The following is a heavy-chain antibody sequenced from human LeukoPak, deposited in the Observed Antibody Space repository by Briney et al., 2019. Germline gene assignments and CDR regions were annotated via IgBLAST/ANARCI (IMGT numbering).Heavy chain of an antibody. CDR2: IYYSGST. V-gene: IGHV4-30-4*02. Sequence: SETLSLTCTVSGGSISSVDYYWSWIRQPPGKGLEWIGYIYYSGSTYYDPSLKSRVMISVDASKNQFSLKLSSVTAADTAVYYCARGLAAAGTSYFDYWGQGTLVTVSS. CDR3: ARGLAAAGTSYFDY. J-gene: IGHJ4*02. CDR1: GGSISSVDYY. D-gene: IGHD6-13*01.